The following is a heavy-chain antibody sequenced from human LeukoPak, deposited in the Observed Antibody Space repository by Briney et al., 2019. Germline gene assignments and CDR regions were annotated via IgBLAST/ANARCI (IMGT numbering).Heavy chain of an antibody. CDR1: GFTFSSYA. V-gene: IGHV3-30-3*01. J-gene: IGHJ4*02. CDR2: ISYDGSNK. D-gene: IGHD6-19*01. Sequence: PGGSLRLSCAASGFTFSSYAMHWVRQAPGKGLEWVAVISYDGSNKYYADSVKGRFTISRDNSKNTLYLQMNSLRAGDTAVYYCARDLSKQWLVLDYWGQGTLVTVSS. CDR3: ARDLSKQWLVLDY.